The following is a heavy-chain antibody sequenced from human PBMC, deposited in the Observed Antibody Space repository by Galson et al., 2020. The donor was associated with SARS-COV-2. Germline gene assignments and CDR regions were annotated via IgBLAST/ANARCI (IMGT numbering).Heavy chain of an antibody. D-gene: IGHD5-12*01. CDR1: GFTFSSYA. Sequence: GGSLRLSCAASGFTFSSYAMSWVRQAPGKGLEWVSAISGSGGSTYYADSVKGRFTISRDNSKNTLYLQMNSLRAEDTAVYYCAKDYRGAYSGYDPFFDYWGQGTLVTVSS. V-gene: IGHV3-23*01. CDR3: AKDYRGAYSGYDPFFDY. CDR2: ISGSGGST. J-gene: IGHJ4*02.